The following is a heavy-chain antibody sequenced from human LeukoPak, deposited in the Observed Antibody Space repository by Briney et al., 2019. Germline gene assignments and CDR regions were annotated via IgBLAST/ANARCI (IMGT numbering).Heavy chain of an antibody. J-gene: IGHJ4*02. V-gene: IGHV3-30-3*01. CDR1: GFTFSSYA. CDR2: ISYGGSNK. D-gene: IGHD3-3*01. Sequence: GGSLRLSCAASGFTFSSYAMHWVRQAPGKGLEWVAVISYGGSNKYYADSVKGRFTISRDNSKNTLYLQMNSLRAEDTAVYYCARGRFLPPTFDYWGQGTLVTVSS. CDR3: ARGRFLPPTFDY.